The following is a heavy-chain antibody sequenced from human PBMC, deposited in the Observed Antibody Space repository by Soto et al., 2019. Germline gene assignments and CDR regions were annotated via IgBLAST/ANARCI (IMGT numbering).Heavy chain of an antibody. V-gene: IGHV5-51*01. CDR3: ARTSAAGKYYYGMDV. Sequence: GESLKISCKGSGYSFTSYWIGWVRQMPGKGLEWMGIIYPGDSDTRCSPSFQGQVNISADKSISTAYLQWSSLKASDTAMYYCARTSAAGKYYYGMDVWGQGTTVTVSS. CDR1: GYSFTSYW. CDR2: IYPGDSDT. J-gene: IGHJ6*02. D-gene: IGHD6-13*01.